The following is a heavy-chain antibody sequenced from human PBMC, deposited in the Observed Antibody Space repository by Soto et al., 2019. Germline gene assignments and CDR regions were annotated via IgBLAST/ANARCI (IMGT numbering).Heavy chain of an antibody. Sequence: QVQLVASGGGVVQPGTSLRLSCEASGFTFSDHAMHWVRQAPGKGLEWVAVVWFDGGNKFYTDSVKGRFTISRDNSKNTLFRQINSLRVVDTAVYYCARAPAGDYTLYHYYTMDVWGQGTPVTVSS. CDR3: ARAPAGDYTLYHYYTMDV. CDR1: GFTFSDHA. D-gene: IGHD4-17*01. CDR2: VWFDGGNK. J-gene: IGHJ6*02. V-gene: IGHV3-33*01.